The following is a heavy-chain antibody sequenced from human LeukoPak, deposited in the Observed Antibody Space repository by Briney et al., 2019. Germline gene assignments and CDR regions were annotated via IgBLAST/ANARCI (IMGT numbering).Heavy chain of an antibody. D-gene: IGHD3-10*01. V-gene: IGHV4-61*02. CDR3: ARERRSGTYYYFDY. Sequence: SQTLSLTCTVSGGSISSGSYYWSWIRQPAGKGLEWIGRIYPSGSINYNPSLKSRVTISVDTSKNQFSLKLSSVTAADTAVYYCARERRSGTYYYFDYWGQGILVTVSS. CDR1: GGSISSGSYY. CDR2: IYPSGSI. J-gene: IGHJ4*02.